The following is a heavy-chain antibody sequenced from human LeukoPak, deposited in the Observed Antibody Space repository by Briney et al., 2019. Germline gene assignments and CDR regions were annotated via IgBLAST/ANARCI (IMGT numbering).Heavy chain of an antibody. CDR1: GFTFSSYW. D-gene: IGHD6-13*01. V-gene: IGHV3-7*03. J-gene: IGHJ4*02. CDR3: ARDAAAGNGEPVDY. Sequence: SGGSLRLSCAASGFTFSSYWMSWVRHAPGKGLEWVANIKQDGSEKYYVDSVKGRFTISRDNTKNSLYLQMNSLRAEDTAVYYCARDAAAGNGEPVDYWGQGTLVIVSS. CDR2: IKQDGSEK.